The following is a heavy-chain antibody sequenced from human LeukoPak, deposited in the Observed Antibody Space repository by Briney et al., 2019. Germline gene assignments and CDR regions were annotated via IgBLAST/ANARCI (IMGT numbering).Heavy chain of an antibody. CDR1: GYTFSGHY. CDR2: INPNTGLT. CDR3: ARDEELAYCGGDCYSGWFDP. J-gene: IGHJ5*02. V-gene: IGHV1-2*02. Sequence: ASVKVSCKASGYTFSGHYMHWVRQAPGQGLEWMGWINPNTGLTEYAQKFQGRVTMTRDTSISTAYMDLSRLRSDDTAVYYCARDEELAYCGGDCYSGWFDPWGQGTLVTVSS. D-gene: IGHD2-21*02.